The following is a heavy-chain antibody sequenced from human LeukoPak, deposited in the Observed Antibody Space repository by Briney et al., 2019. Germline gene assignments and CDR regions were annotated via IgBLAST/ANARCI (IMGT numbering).Heavy chain of an antibody. Sequence: ASVKVSCKASGYTFTGYYMHWVRQAPGQGLEWMGWINPNSGGTNYAQKFQGRVTMTRDTSISTAYMELSRLRSDDTAVYYCARDLRAPPGLTMIVVAPPPNMDVWGQGTTVTVSS. CDR3: ARDLRAPPGLTMIVVAPPPNMDV. J-gene: IGHJ6*02. D-gene: IGHD3-22*01. V-gene: IGHV1-2*02. CDR2: INPNSGGT. CDR1: GYTFTGYY.